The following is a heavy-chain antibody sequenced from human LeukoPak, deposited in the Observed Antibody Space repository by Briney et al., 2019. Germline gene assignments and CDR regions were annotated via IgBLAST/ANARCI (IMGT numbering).Heavy chain of an antibody. CDR3: ARLVAIRTNYFDP. CDR2: IYDSGNT. CDR1: GGSISSSSYY. Sequence: SETLSLTCTVSGGSISSSSYYWNWIRQPPGKGLEWIGSIYDSGNTYYSPSLKSRVTISVDTSKNQFSLEMSSVSAADTAIYYCARLVAIRTNYFDPWGQGTLVTVSS. J-gene: IGHJ5*02. V-gene: IGHV4-39*01. D-gene: IGHD2-2*02.